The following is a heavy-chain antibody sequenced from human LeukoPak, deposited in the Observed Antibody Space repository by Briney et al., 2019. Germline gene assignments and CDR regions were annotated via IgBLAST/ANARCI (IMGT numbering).Heavy chain of an antibody. J-gene: IGHJ4*02. CDR3: ACYGIAPPY. CDR1: GLPFNSYL. V-gene: IGHV3-74*01. D-gene: IGHD2-15*01. Sequence: GGPLRLSCAASGLPFNSYLMHGVGQAPGKGLVWVSHMNKDGSSTRYADSVKGRFTISRDKAKKTLYPQMNSLRTEGTAVYYCACYGIAPPYWGQGTLVTVSS. CDR2: MNKDGSST.